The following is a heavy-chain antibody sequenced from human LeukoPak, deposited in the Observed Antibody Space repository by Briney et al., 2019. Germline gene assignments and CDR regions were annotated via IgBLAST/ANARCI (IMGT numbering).Heavy chain of an antibody. J-gene: IGHJ4*02. CDR3: ARGEYGSGSYHIDY. CDR1: GFTFSSYW. D-gene: IGHD3-10*01. Sequence: PGGSLRLSCAASGFTFSSYWMSWVRQAPGKGLEWVANIKQDGSEKYYVDSVKGRFTISRDNAKNSLYLQMNSLRAEDTAVYYCARGEYGSGSYHIDYWGQRTLVTVSS. CDR2: IKQDGSEK. V-gene: IGHV3-7*01.